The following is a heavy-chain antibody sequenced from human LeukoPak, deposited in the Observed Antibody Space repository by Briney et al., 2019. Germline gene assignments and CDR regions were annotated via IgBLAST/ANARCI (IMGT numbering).Heavy chain of an antibody. J-gene: IGHJ4*02. CDR2: IASNGGTK. D-gene: IGHD2-2*01. Sequence: GGSLRLSCAASGFTFNTYTMRWVRQAPGKGLEYVSGIASNGGTKYYADSVKGRFTIYRDNFKNTVYLQMDSLKTEDMAVYYCAREYCTTNNCYYWCLGYWGQGTLVTVSS. CDR3: AREYCTTNNCYYWCLGY. CDR1: GFTFNTYT. V-gene: IGHV3-64*02.